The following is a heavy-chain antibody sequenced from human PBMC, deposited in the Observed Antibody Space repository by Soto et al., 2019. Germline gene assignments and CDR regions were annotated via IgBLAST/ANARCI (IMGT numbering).Heavy chain of an antibody. D-gene: IGHD1-1*01. CDR1: GYNFIDHY. Sequence: QVQLVQSGSEVKKPGTSVKVSCKASGYNFIDHYINWVRQAPGQGLEWMGWIDPRNGVTSVPQKFKYRVIMTSDSSLTTVFMELSYLRYDETAVYYCARSPLTIGHITSLGEASPGILESWGQGTPVTVSS. CDR3: ARSPLTIGHITSLGEASPGILES. V-gene: IGHV1-2*02. J-gene: IGHJ5*01. CDR2: IDPRNGVT.